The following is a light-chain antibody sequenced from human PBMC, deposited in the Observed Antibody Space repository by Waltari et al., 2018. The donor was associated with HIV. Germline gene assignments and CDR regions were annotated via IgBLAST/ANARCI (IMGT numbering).Light chain of an antibody. CDR3: QVWDGRGDPVI. V-gene: IGLV3-21*02. CDR2: DDR. J-gene: IGLJ2*01. Sequence: APGQTARITCGGNNIAATKSVHWYRLNPGQAPVVVIYDDRDRPSGIPDRFSGSSSGDTATLTISRAEAGDEADYYCQVWDGRGDPVIFGGGTKLAVV. CDR1: NIAATKS.